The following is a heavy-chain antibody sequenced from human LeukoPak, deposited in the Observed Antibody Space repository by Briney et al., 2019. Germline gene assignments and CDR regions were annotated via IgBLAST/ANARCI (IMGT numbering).Heavy chain of an antibody. CDR1: GGSISSYY. J-gene: IGHJ3*02. CDR2: IYYSGST. D-gene: IGHD3-10*01. V-gene: IGHV4-59*01. Sequence: SETLSLTCTVSGGSISSYYWSWIRQPPGKGLEWIGYIYYSGSTNYNPSLKSRVTISVDTSKNQFSLKLSSVTAADTAVYYCARAAPWFGEFDAFDIWGQGTMVTISS. CDR3: ARAAPWFGEFDAFDI.